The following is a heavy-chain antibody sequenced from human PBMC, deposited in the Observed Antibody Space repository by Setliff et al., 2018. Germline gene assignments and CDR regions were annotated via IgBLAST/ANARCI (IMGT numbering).Heavy chain of an antibody. CDR1: GFTFSSYW. CDR3: AKSSGSSSSTNLEY. V-gene: IGHV3-74*01. D-gene: IGHD6-6*01. J-gene: IGHJ4*02. Sequence: LRLSCAASGFTFSSYWMHWVRQAPGKGLVWVSRINSDGSSTSYADSVRGRFSISRDNAKNSLYLQMNSLRAEDTAVYYCAKSSGSSSSTNLEYLGPGTLVTVSS. CDR2: INSDGSST.